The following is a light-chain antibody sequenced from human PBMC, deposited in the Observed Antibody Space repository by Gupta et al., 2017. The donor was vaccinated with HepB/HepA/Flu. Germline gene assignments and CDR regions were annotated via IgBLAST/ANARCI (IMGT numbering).Light chain of an antibody. Sequence: SVLKLPPTVSGVPGQTVLISCTGSRSNVGAGYDVHWYQQVPETDPKLLVFGHNNRHSGVPDRFSASESGTSATVATTRLLAEEEADYYCQSDDRSSSCLVFGGGTKLTVL. J-gene: IGLJ2*01. CDR1: RSNVGAGYD. V-gene: IGLV1-40*01. CDR2: GHN. CDR3: QSDDRSSSCLV.